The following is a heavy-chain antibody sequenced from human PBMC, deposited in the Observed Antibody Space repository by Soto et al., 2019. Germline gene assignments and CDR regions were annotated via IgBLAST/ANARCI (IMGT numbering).Heavy chain of an antibody. Sequence: SETLSLTCTVSGGSISSGGYYWSWIRQHPGKGLERIGYIYYSGSTYYNPSLKSRVTISVDTSKNQFSLKLSSVTAADTAVYYCARRYGDYFDFWGQGTLVTVSS. CDR2: IYYSGST. CDR3: ARRYGDYFDF. V-gene: IGHV4-31*03. D-gene: IGHD4-17*01. J-gene: IGHJ4*02. CDR1: GGSISSGGYY.